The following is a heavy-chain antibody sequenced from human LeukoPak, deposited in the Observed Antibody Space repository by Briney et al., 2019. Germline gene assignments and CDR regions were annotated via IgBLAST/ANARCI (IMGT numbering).Heavy chain of an antibody. CDR1: GSTFNSYA. CDR3: XXXXXXXXYDILTGYYFDY. D-gene: IGHD3-9*01. Sequence: PGGSLRLSCAASGSTFNSYAMTWVRQAPGKGLEWVSAISGSGGSTYYADSVKGRFTISRDKSKNTLYLQMNTLRAEDTAIYYXXXXXXXXXYDILTGYYFDYWGQGTLVTVSS. J-gene: IGHJ4*02. CDR2: ISGSGGST. V-gene: IGHV3-23*01.